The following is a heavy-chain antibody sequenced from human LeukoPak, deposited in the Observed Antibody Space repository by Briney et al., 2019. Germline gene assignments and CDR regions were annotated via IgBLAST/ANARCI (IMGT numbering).Heavy chain of an antibody. Sequence: GGSLRLSCAASGFTFDDYAMHWVRQAPGKGLEWVSGISWNSGSIGYADSVKGRFTISRDNAKNSLYLQMNSLRAEDTALYYCAKDITSRYSSGWDYWGQGTLVTVSS. J-gene: IGHJ4*02. CDR1: GFTFDDYA. V-gene: IGHV3-9*01. CDR3: AKDITSRYSSGWDY. D-gene: IGHD6-19*01. CDR2: ISWNSGSI.